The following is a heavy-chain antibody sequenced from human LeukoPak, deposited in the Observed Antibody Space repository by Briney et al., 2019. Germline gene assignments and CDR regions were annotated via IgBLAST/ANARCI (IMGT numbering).Heavy chain of an antibody. CDR1: GFTFSLYG. D-gene: IGHD3-10*01. CDR2: IWYDGSDK. V-gene: IGHV3-30*02. J-gene: IGHJ6*02. Sequence: PGGSLRLSCAASGFTFSLYGMHWVRQTPGKGLEWVALIWYDGSDKYYADSVKGRFTISRDNSKNTLYLQMNSLRTEDTAVYYCAKGYGSESYRRGMDVWGQGTTVTVSS. CDR3: AKGYGSESYRRGMDV.